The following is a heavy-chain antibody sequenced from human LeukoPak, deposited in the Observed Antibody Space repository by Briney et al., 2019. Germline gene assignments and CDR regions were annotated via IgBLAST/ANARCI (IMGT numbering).Heavy chain of an antibody. CDR1: GGTFSSYA. J-gene: IGHJ3*02. Sequence: SVKVSCKASGGTFSSYAISWVRQAPGQGLEWMGGIIPIFGTANYAQKFQGRVMITADESTSTAYMELSSLRSEDTAVYYCARDNLAYCGGDCRYDAFDIWGQGTMVTVSS. CDR3: ARDNLAYCGGDCRYDAFDI. V-gene: IGHV1-69*13. CDR2: IIPIFGTA. D-gene: IGHD2-21*02.